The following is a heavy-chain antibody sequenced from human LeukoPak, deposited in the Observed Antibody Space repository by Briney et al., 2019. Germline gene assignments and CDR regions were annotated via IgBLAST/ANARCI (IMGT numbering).Heavy chain of an antibody. D-gene: IGHD1-26*01. CDR2: ISGSGSST. V-gene: IGHV3-23*01. Sequence: AGGSLRLSCAASGFTFSSYAMSWVRQAPGKGLEWVSSISGSGSSTYYADSVKGRVAISRDNSKNTLFLQMNSLRVEDTAVYYCAKGGATKASWGQGTLVTVSS. CDR1: GFTFSSYA. J-gene: IGHJ5*02. CDR3: AKGGATKAS.